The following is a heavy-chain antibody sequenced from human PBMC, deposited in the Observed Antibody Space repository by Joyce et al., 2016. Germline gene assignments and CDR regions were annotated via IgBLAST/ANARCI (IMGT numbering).Heavy chain of an antibody. V-gene: IGHV1-46*01. CDR2: INPGGGGT. CDR1: GYAFIRYY. Sequence: QVQLVQSGAEVQKPGASVRVSCKASGYAFIRYYVHWVRQAPGQGLDWMGIINPGGGGTNYAQKFLGRVTLNRDTSTNTVYLDLSSLRSEDTAIYYCARALVPAAAFDFWGQGTLVTVSS. D-gene: IGHD2-2*01. CDR3: ARALVPAAAFDF. J-gene: IGHJ4*02.